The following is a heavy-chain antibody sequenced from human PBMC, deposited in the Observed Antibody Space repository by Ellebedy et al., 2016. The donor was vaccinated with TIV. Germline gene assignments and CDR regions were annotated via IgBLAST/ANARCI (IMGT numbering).Heavy chain of an antibody. V-gene: IGHV3-74*01. Sequence: GESLKISCEGSGFPFSDYWMHWVRQAPGKRLVWVSRITSDGSSTNYADSVTGRFTISSDNAKNTLYLQMNSLRAEDTAVYYCARGSWACSGSMDVWGQGTTVTVSS. CDR1: GFPFSDYW. CDR3: ARGSWACSGSMDV. J-gene: IGHJ6*02. CDR2: ITSDGSST. D-gene: IGHD6-19*01.